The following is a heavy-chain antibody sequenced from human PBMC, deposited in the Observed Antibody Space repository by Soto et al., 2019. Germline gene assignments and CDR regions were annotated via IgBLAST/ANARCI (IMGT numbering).Heavy chain of an antibody. J-gene: IGHJ3*02. CDR2: IDPSDSYT. CDR1: GYSFTSYW. CDR3: ARLGQDYDSSGYFKAFDI. D-gene: IGHD3-22*01. V-gene: IGHV5-10-1*01. Sequence: GESLKISCKGSGYSFTSYWISWVRQMPVKGLEWMGRIDPSDSYTNYSPSFQGHVTISADKSISTAYLQWSSLKASDTAMYYCARLGQDYDSSGYFKAFDICGKGTMVIV.